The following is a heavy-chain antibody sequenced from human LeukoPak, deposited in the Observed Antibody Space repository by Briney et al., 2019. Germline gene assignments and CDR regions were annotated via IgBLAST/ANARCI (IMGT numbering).Heavy chain of an antibody. V-gene: IGHV3-21*01. CDR2: ISSSSSYI. CDR1: GFTFSSYA. J-gene: IGHJ4*02. CDR3: ARYGGSGY. Sequence: PGGSLRLSCAASGFTFSSYAMSWVRQAPGKGLEWVSAISSSSSYIYYADSVKGRFTISRDNAKNSLYLQMNSLRAEDTAVYYCARYGGSGYWGQGTLVTVSS. D-gene: IGHD4-23*01.